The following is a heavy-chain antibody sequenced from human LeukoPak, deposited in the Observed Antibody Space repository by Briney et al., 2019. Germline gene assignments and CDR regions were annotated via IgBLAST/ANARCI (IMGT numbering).Heavy chain of an antibody. J-gene: IGHJ5*02. CDR2: IYTSGGT. Sequence: LETLSLTCPVFGGSLSWYYLGWIRQPAGQGPEGVGRIYTSGGTHYNPSLKSRVTMSVDTSKNQFSLTLSSVTAADTAVYYCARDRGLGGSGSYEIWFDPWGQGTLVTVSS. V-gene: IGHV4-4*07. D-gene: IGHD3-10*01. CDR3: ARDRGLGGSGSYEIWFDP. CDR1: GGSLSWYY.